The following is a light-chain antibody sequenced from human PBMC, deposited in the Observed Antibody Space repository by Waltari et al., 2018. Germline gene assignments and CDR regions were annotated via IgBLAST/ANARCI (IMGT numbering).Light chain of an antibody. J-gene: IGKJ1*01. CDR3: MQALQTPRT. CDR1: QSLLHSNGYNY. CDR2: LGS. Sequence: DIVMNQSPLSLPVTPGEPASISCRSSQSLLHSNGYNYLDWYLQKPGQSPQLLFYLGSTRASGVPDRFSGSVSGTDFTLKISRVEAEDIGVYYCMQALQTPRTFGQGTKVEIK. V-gene: IGKV2-28*01.